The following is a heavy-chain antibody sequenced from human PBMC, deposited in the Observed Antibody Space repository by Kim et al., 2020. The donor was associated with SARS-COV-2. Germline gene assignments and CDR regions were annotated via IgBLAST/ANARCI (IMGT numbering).Heavy chain of an antibody. CDR2: ISYDGSNK. D-gene: IGHD2-15*01. V-gene: IGHV3-33*05. Sequence: GGSLRLSCAASGFTFSSYGMHWVRQAPGKGLEWVAVISYDGSNKYYADSVKGRFTISRDNSKNTLYLQMNSLRAEDTAVYYCARGSPLYSFDYWGQGTLVTVSS. CDR3: ARGSPLYSFDY. CDR1: GFTFSSYG. J-gene: IGHJ4*02.